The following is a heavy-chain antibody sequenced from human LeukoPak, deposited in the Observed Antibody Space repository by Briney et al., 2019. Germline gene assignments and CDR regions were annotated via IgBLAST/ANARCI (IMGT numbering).Heavy chain of an antibody. J-gene: IGHJ5*02. Sequence: PGGSLRLSCAAAGFTFSSYDMHWVRQAPGKGLEWVALIRFDGSNKYYADSVKGRFSISRDNSKNTLYLQMNSLRAEDTAVYCCLYGDLYKWLDPWGQGTLVTVSS. CDR1: GFTFSSYD. CDR3: LYGDLYKWLDP. V-gene: IGHV3-30*02. D-gene: IGHD4-17*01. CDR2: IRFDGSNK.